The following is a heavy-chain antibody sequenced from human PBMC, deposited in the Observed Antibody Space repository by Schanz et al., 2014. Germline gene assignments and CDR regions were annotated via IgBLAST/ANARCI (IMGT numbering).Heavy chain of an antibody. CDR3: ARHFVLSHRCSFVRWSQASVMADS. CDR1: GYTFSNYY. CDR2: IVPIAGIT. J-gene: IGHJ5*01. Sequence: SGAEVKKPGASVKVSCKASGYTFSNYYIHWVRQAPGQGLEWMGTIVPIAGITNYAQRFQGVGTMPADKPSDTAYLDLRSLRSEDTAVHYYARHFVLSHRCSFVRWSQASVMADS. V-gene: IGHV1-46*01. D-gene: IGHD3-10*02.